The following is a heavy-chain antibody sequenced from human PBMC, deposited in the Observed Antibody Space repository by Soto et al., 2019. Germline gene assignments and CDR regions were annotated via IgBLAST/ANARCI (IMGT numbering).Heavy chain of an antibody. V-gene: IGHV4-39*01. J-gene: IGHJ4*02. CDR1: GGSISSSNYY. D-gene: IGHD1-26*01. CDR3: VSAAKWKLLFDY. Sequence: QLQLQESGPGLVKPSETLSLTCTVSGGSISSSNYYWAWIREPPGKGLEWIGNIYYTEGTYYNLSLKSRLTISVDTSNNQVSLKLFSVTAADTAVYYCVSAAKWKLLFDYWGQGTLVTVSS. CDR2: IYYTEGT.